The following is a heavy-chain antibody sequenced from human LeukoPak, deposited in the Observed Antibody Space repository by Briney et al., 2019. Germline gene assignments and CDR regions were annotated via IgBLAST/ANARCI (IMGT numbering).Heavy chain of an antibody. J-gene: IGHJ4*02. CDR2: IKQDGSEK. CDR3: ARDGDIYDSPFDY. V-gene: IGHV3-7*01. D-gene: IGHD3-22*01. Sequence: GGSLRLSCAASEFTFTRYWMSWVRQAPGKGLEWVANIKQDGSEKYYVDSVKGRFTISRDNAKNSLYLQMNSLRAEDTAVYYCARDGDIYDSPFDYWGQGTLVTVSS. CDR1: EFTFTRYW.